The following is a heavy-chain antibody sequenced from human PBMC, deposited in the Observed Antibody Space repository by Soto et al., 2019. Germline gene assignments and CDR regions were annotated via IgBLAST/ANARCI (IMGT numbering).Heavy chain of an antibody. CDR1: GFTFSNYG. V-gene: IGHV1-18*01. D-gene: IGHD2-8*01. Sequence: ASVKVSCKASGFTFSNYGLNCVRQAPVQWLDWMGWVSANNGHTNYAQNLQGRVSMTTDTSTSTAYMELRGLRFDDTAVYYCARDIESVTAKHFFYYYAMDVWGQGTTVTVSS. CDR2: VSANNGHT. CDR3: ARDIESVTAKHFFYYYAMDV. J-gene: IGHJ6*02.